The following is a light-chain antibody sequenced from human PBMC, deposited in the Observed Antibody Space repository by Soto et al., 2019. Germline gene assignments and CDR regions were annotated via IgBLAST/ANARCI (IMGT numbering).Light chain of an antibody. J-gene: IGKJ1*01. CDR2: GAS. V-gene: IGKV3-15*01. CDR1: QSVSSN. Sequence: EIVLTQSPGTLSLSPGERATLSCRAGQSVSSNLAWYQQKPGQAPRLLIYGASTRATGIPARFSGSGSGTEFTLTISSLQSEDFAVYYCQQYNNWPRTFGQGTKVDI. CDR3: QQYNNWPRT.